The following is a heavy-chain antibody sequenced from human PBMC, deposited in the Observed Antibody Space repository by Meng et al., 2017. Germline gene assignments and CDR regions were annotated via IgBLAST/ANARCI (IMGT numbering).Heavy chain of an antibody. D-gene: IGHD3-22*01. V-gene: IGHV1-18*01. CDR1: GYTFTSYG. CDR3: ARALLSSGYLGHWFDP. J-gene: IGHJ5*02. Sequence: ASVKVSCKASGYTFTSYGISWVRQAPGQGLEWMGWISAYNGNTNYAQKLQGRVTMTKDTSTSTAYMELRSLRSDDTAVYYCARALLSSGYLGHWFDPWGQGTLVTVSS. CDR2: ISAYNGNT.